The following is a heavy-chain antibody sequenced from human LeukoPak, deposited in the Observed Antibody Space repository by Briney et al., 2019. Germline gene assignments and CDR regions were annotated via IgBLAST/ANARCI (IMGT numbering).Heavy chain of an antibody. Sequence: PGGSLRLSCAASGFTFSSNYMSWVRQAPGKGLEWVSVIYSGGSTYYADSVKGRFTISRDNSKNTLYLQMNSLRAEDTAVYYCARAPGYYYYGMDVWGQGTTVTVSS. V-gene: IGHV3-53*01. CDR2: IYSGGST. CDR3: ARAPGYYYYGMDV. CDR1: GFTFSSNY. J-gene: IGHJ6*02.